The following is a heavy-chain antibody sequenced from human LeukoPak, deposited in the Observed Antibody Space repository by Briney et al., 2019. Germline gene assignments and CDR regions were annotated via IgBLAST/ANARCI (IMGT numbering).Heavy chain of an antibody. V-gene: IGHV4-4*07. D-gene: IGHD4-23*01. CDR2: VHNSGST. CDR3: ARDGGGNRNFDY. Sequence: SETLSLTCDVSGASLVGYYWSWIRQSAGGGLEWIGRVHNSGSTNYHPSLRSRVTLSEDVSKSQFYLRLTSVTAADTAVYYCARDGGGNRNFDYWGQGTLVTVSS. J-gene: IGHJ4*02. CDR1: GASLVGYY.